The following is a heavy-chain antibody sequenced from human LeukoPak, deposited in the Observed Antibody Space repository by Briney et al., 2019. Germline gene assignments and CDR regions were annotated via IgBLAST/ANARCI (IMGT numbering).Heavy chain of an antibody. V-gene: IGHV4-59*01. J-gene: IGHJ3*02. CDR3: ARAHDAFDI. CDR1: GGSISSYY. Sequence: PSETLSLTCTVSGGSISSYYWSWIRQPPGKGLEWIGYIYYSGSTNYNPSLQSRVTITVDTSKNQYSLKLSSVTAADTAVYYCARAHDAFDIWGQGTMVTVSS. CDR2: IYYSGST.